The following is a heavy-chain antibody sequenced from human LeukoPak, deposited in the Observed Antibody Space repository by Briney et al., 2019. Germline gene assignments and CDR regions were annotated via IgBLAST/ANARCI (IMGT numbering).Heavy chain of an antibody. D-gene: IGHD3-22*01. CDR3: ARIYYDSSAYYYPGGFDY. J-gene: IGHJ4*02. CDR1: GYTFTAYY. Sequence: GASVKVSCKASGYTFTAYYIHWVRQAPEQGLEWMEIINPSGGSTTYAQKFQGRVTMTRDTSTSTVYMELSSLRSEDTAVYYCARIYYDSSAYYYPGGFDYWGQGTLVTVSS. V-gene: IGHV1-46*01. CDR2: INPSGGST.